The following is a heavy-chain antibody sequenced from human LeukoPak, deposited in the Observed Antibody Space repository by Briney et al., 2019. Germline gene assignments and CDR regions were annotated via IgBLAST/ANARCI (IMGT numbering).Heavy chain of an antibody. V-gene: IGHV1-18*01. CDR3: ARVSGDIVATISYFDY. CDR1: GYTFTSYG. D-gene: IGHD5-12*01. Sequence: ASVKLSCKASGYTFTSYGISWVRQAPGQGLGWMGWFSAYNGNTNYAQKLQGRVTMTTDTSTSTAYMELRSLRSDDTAVYYCARVSGDIVATISYFDYWGQGTLVTVSS. J-gene: IGHJ4*02. CDR2: FSAYNGNT.